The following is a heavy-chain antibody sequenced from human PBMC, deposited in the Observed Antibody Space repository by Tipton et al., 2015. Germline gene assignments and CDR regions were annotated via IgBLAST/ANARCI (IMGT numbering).Heavy chain of an antibody. CDR2: IVPAFGRV. V-gene: IGHV1-69*06. Sequence: QLVQSGAEVKKAGSSLKVSCEVSGDTFDFYAISWVRQAPGQEPQWMGGIVPAFGRVDYAPKFQGRVTITADTSTYTAYMEMNSLRSEDTAVYYCSVGDNIVTPGVIPYYGLDVWGQGTTVTVSS. CDR1: GDTFDFYA. CDR3: SVGDNIVTPGVIPYYGLDV. J-gene: IGHJ6*02. D-gene: IGHD2-21*01.